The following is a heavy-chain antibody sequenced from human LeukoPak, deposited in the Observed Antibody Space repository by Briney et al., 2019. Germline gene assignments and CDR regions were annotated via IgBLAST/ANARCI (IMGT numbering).Heavy chain of an antibody. J-gene: IGHJ6*02. CDR2: INHSGST. CDR3: SLVSAARHYYYGMDV. CDR1: GGSFSGYY. D-gene: IGHD2-2*01. Sequence: PSETLSLTCAVYGGSFSGYYWSWNRQPPGKGLEWIGEINHSGSTNYNLSLKSRVTISVDTSKNQFSLKLSSVTAADTAVYYCSLVSAARHYYYGMDVWGQGTTVTVSS. V-gene: IGHV4-34*01.